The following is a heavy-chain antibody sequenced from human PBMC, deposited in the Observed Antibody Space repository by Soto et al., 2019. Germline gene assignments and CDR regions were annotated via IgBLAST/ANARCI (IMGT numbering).Heavy chain of an antibody. J-gene: IGHJ6*02. V-gene: IGHV4-30-2*01. CDR1: GGSISSGGYS. CDR2: IYHSGST. CDR3: ARSTIFGVVEGRGYGMNV. Sequence: SDTLSLTCAVSGGSISSGGYSWSWIRQPPGKGLEWIGYIYHSGSTYYNPSLKSRVTISVDRSKNQFSLKLSSVTAADTAVYYCARSTIFGVVEGRGYGMNVWGQGTTVTVSS. D-gene: IGHD3-3*01.